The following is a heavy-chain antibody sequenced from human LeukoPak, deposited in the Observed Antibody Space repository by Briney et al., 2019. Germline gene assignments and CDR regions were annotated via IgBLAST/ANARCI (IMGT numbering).Heavy chain of an antibody. J-gene: IGHJ4*02. Sequence: GGSLRLSCTASGFTFSGAWMTWVRQAPGKGLEWVANIREDGTEKNYVDSVKGRFTISRDNAKNSLYLQMNSLRAEDTAVYYCARGYGDYWPTRWGQGTLVTVSS. CDR3: ARGYGDYWPTR. V-gene: IGHV3-7*01. D-gene: IGHD4-17*01. CDR2: IREDGTEK. CDR1: GFTFSGAW.